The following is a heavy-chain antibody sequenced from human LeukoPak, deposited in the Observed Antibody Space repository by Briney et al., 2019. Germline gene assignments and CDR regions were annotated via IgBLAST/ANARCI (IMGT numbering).Heavy chain of an antibody. CDR3: AGSLRFLKYYFDY. CDR2: INPNSGGT. J-gene: IGHJ4*02. Sequence: ASVKVSCKASGYTFTGYYMHWVRQAPGQGLEWMGWINPNSGGTNYAQKFQGRVTMTRDTSISTAYMELSRLRSDDTAVYYCAGSLRFLKYYFDYWGQGILVTVSS. V-gene: IGHV1-2*02. D-gene: IGHD3-3*01. CDR1: GYTFTGYY.